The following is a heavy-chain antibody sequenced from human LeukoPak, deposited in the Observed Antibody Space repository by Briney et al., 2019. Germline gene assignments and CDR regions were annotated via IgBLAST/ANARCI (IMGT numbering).Heavy chain of an antibody. Sequence: GGSLRLSCAASGFTFSNAWMTWVRQAPGKGLEWVGRIKSKTAGGTIDYAAPVKGRFTISRDDSKNTLYLQMNSLETEHTAVYYCTTGESMVGTTIHIRWADWGQGTLVTVSS. J-gene: IGHJ4*02. CDR3: TTGESMVGTTIHIRWAD. CDR2: IKSKTAGGTI. V-gene: IGHV3-15*01. CDR1: GFTFSNAW. D-gene: IGHD1-26*01.